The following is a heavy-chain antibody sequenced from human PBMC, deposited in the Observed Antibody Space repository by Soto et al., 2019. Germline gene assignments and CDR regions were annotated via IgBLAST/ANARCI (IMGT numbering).Heavy chain of an antibody. J-gene: IGHJ4*02. CDR3: ARDLIMLTFVGGSGEWGIVS. Sequence: QVQLQESGPGLVKPSQTLSLTCTVSGDSITSGVHYWSWIRQHPGKGLEWIGYIFYSGISYYNPSLKSRVVRAVSTSKNQFALTLSSVTATDTAVYYCARDLIMLTFVGGSGEWGIVSWGQGTLVTVSS. CDR1: GDSITSGVHY. V-gene: IGHV4-31*03. D-gene: IGHD3-16*01. CDR2: IFYSGIS.